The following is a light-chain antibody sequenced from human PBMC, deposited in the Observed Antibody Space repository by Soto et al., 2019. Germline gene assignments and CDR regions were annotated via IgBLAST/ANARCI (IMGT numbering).Light chain of an antibody. Sequence: ETVMTQSLATLSVSPGERATLSCRASQSIATHLAWYQQKPGQAPGLLIFDASTRAAGIPGRFSGSGSGTEFTLTIGSLQSEESAVYYCQQYNDWPRTFGQGTKVEIK. V-gene: IGKV3-15*01. CDR1: QSIATH. CDR3: QQYNDWPRT. J-gene: IGKJ1*01. CDR2: DAS.